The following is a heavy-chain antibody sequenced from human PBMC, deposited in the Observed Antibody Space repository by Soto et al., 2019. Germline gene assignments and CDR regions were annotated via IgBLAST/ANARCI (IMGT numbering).Heavy chain of an antibody. V-gene: IGHV3-33*06. CDR1: GFTFSSYG. Sequence: QVQLVESGGGVVQPGRSLRLSCAASGFTFSSYGMHWVRQAPGKGLEWVAVIWYDGSNKYYADSVKGRFTISRDNSKNTLYLQMNSLRAEDTAVYYCAKDGGGYPTYYYYGMDVWGQGTTVTVSS. CDR2: IWYDGSNK. D-gene: IGHD1-26*01. CDR3: AKDGGGYPTYYYYGMDV. J-gene: IGHJ6*02.